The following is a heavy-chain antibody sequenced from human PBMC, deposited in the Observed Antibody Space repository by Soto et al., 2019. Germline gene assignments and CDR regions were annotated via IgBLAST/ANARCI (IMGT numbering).Heavy chain of an antibody. V-gene: IGHV3-33*01. Sequence: HPGGSLRLSCAASGFTFSSYGMHWVRQAPGKGLEWVAVIWYDGSNKYYADSVKGRFTISRDNSKNTLYLQMNSLRAEDTAVYYCARDSSAGYYYYYGMDVWGQGTTVTVSS. CDR3: ARDSSAGYYYYYGMDV. CDR1: GFTFSSYG. CDR2: IWYDGSNK. D-gene: IGHD6-19*01. J-gene: IGHJ6*02.